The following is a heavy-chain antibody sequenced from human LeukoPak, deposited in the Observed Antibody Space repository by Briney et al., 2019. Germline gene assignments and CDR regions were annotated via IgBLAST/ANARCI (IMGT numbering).Heavy chain of an antibody. CDR1: GGSISSYY. CDR2: IYTSGST. CDR3: AREEELSPPDY. Sequence: SETLSLTCTVSGGSISSYYWSWIRQPPGKGLEWIGYIYTSGSTNYNPSLKSRVTISVDTSKNQFSLKLSSVTAADTAVYYCAREEELSPPDYWGQGTLVTVSS. V-gene: IGHV4-59*01. J-gene: IGHJ4*02. D-gene: IGHD3-16*02.